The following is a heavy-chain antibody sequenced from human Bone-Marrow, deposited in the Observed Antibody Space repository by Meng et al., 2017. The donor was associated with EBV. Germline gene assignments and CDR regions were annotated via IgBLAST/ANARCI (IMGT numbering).Heavy chain of an antibody. D-gene: IGHD6-13*01. CDR2: INVDGSDT. CDR3: SRSNWYPDY. J-gene: IGHJ4*02. CDR1: GFTLSNYW. V-gene: IGHV3-74*01. Sequence: ELQLVESGGGLVQPGGSLRLSCAASGFTLSNYWMHWVRQVPGKGLVWVSRINVDGSDTIYADSVKGRFTISRDNGKNTLYLQMNSLRADDTAVYYCSRSNWYPDYWGQGTLVTVSS.